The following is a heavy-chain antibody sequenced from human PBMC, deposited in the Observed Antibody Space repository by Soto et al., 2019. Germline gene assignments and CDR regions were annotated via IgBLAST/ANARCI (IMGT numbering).Heavy chain of an antibody. CDR1: GGSISSSSYY. D-gene: IGHD3-9*01. CDR2: IYYSGST. Sequence: QLQLQESGPGLVKPSETLSLTCTVSGGSISSSSYYWGWIRQPPGQGLEWIGSIYYSGSTYYNPSLKSRVTISVETSKKQSSLKLSSVTAADTAVYYFARHVDLLTGLSFDLWGRGTLVTVSS. J-gene: IGHJ2*01. V-gene: IGHV4-39*01. CDR3: ARHVDLLTGLSFDL.